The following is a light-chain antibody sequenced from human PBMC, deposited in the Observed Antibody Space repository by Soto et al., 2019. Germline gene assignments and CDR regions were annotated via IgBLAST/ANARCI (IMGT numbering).Light chain of an antibody. Sequence: EIVVTQSPATLSVSPGERATLSCRASQSVGSNFAWYQQKPGQAPRLLIFATSTRATGVPARFSGSGSGTEGTLTISSLQSEDFAVYYCQQYGDWPLTFGGGAKVEIE. V-gene: IGKV3-15*01. J-gene: IGKJ4*01. CDR1: QSVGSN. CDR3: QQYGDWPLT. CDR2: ATS.